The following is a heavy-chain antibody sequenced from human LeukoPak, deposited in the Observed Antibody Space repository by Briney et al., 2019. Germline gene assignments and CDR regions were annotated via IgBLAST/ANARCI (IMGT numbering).Heavy chain of an antibody. Sequence: SVKVSCKASGGTFSSYAISWVRQAPGQGFEWMGGIIPIFGTANYAQKFQGRVTITADESTSTAYMELSSLRSEDTAVYYCARWAIRAAAGNFDYWGQGTLVTVSS. J-gene: IGHJ4*02. CDR2: IIPIFGTA. D-gene: IGHD6-13*01. V-gene: IGHV1-69*13. CDR3: ARWAIRAAAGNFDY. CDR1: GGTFSSYA.